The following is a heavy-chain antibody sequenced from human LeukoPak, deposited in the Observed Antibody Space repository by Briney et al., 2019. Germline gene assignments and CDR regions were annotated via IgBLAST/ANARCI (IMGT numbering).Heavy chain of an antibody. CDR2: INHSGST. J-gene: IGHJ3*01. CDR1: GGSFSGYY. CDR3: ARISSSNWYNERGAFDV. Sequence: SETLSLTCAVYGGSFSGYYWSWIRQPPGKGLEWIGEINHSGSTNYNPSLKSRVTISVDTSKNQFSLKLSSVTAADTAVYYCARISSSNWYNERGAFDVWGQGTMVTVSS. V-gene: IGHV4-34*01. D-gene: IGHD6-13*01.